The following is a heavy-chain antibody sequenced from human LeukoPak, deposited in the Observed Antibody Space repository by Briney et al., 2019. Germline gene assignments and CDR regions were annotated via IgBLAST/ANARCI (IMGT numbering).Heavy chain of an antibody. V-gene: IGHV4-38-2*02. Sequence: PSETLSLTCTVSGYSISSGYYWGWIRQPPGKGLEWIGYIYYSGSTNYNPSLKSRVTISVDTSKNQFSLKLSSVTAADTAVYYCARVTYDYVWGSYREYYFDYWGQGTLVTVSS. D-gene: IGHD3-16*02. CDR3: ARVTYDYVWGSYREYYFDY. J-gene: IGHJ4*02. CDR1: GYSISSGYY. CDR2: IYYSGST.